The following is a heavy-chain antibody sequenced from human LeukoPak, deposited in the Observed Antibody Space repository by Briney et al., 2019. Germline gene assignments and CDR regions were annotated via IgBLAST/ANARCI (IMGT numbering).Heavy chain of an antibody. CDR2: INPNSGGT. J-gene: IGHJ4*02. V-gene: IGHV1-2*02. D-gene: IGHD3-22*01. Sequence: GASVKVSCKASGYTFTGYYMHWVRQAPGQGLEWMGWINPNSGGTNYAQKFQGRVTMTRDTSISTAYMELSRLRSDDTAVHYCARGGFVGVTMIVVVTTIDYWGQGTLVTVSS. CDR3: ARGGFVGVTMIVVVTTIDY. CDR1: GYTFTGYY.